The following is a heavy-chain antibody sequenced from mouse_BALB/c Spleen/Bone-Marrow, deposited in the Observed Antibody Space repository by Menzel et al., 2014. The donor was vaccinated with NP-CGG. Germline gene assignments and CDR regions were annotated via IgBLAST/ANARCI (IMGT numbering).Heavy chain of an antibody. Sequence: DVKLVESGGGLVKSGGSLKLSCAASGLSFNSYGMSWVRQTPGKRLEWVATISGGGSYTFYPDSVKGRFTISRDNAKNNLYLQLSSLRSEDTALYYCARHAYYDQTEVSFVYWGQGTLVTVSA. V-gene: IGHV5-9-2*01. CDR3: ARHAYYDQTEVSFVY. CDR2: ISGGGSYT. CDR1: GLSFNSYG. J-gene: IGHJ3*01. D-gene: IGHD2-4*01.